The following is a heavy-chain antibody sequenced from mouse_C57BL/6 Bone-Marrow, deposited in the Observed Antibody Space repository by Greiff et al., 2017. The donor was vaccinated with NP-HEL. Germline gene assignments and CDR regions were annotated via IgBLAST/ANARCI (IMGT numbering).Heavy chain of an antibody. V-gene: IGHV1-59*01. D-gene: IGHD1-1*01. Sequence: VQLQQPGAELVRPGTSVKLSCKASGYTFTSYWMHWVKQRPGQGLEWIGVIDPSDSYTNYNQKFKGKATLTVDTSSSTAYMQLSSLTSEDSAVYYCARVAPITTVVARYFDVWGTGTTVTVSS. CDR2: IDPSDSYT. J-gene: IGHJ1*03. CDR3: ARVAPITTVVARYFDV. CDR1: GYTFTSYW.